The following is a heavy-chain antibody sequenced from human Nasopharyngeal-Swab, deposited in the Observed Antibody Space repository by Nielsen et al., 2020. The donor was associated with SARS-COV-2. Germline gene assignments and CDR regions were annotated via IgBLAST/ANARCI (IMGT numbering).Heavy chain of an antibody. D-gene: IGHD3-16*02. J-gene: IGHJ4*02. Sequence: PGKGLEWVSAISGSGGSTYYADSVKGRFTISRDNSKNTLYLQMNSLRAEDTAVYYCAKAEYDYVWGSYRAAFDYWGQGTLVTVS. CDR3: AKAEYDYVWGSYRAAFDY. V-gene: IGHV3-23*01. CDR2: ISGSGGST.